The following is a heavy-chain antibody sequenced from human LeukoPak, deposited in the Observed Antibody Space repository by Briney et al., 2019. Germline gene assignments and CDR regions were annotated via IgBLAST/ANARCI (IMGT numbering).Heavy chain of an antibody. CDR3: ARGSGYCSGTSCYVDY. V-gene: IGHV3-48*01. J-gene: IGHJ4*02. CDR1: GFTFSSYS. CDR2: LTGSGSII. D-gene: IGHD2-2*01. Sequence: RGSLRLSCAASGFTFSSYSMYWVRQAPGKGLEWVSYLTGSGSIISYADSVKGRLTISRDNARNSLYLQMNSLRAEDTAVYYCARGSGYCSGTSCYVDYWGQGTLVTVSS.